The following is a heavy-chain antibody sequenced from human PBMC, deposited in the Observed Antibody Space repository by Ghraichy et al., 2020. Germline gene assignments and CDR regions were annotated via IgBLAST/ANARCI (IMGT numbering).Heavy chain of an antibody. CDR1: GYTFTSYY. Sequence: ASVKVSCKASGYTFTSYYMHWVRQAPGQGLEWMGIINPSGGSTSYAQKFQGRVTMTRDTSTSTVYMELSSLRSEDTAVYYCARDQDDSSGYEGAFDIWGQGTMVTVSS. J-gene: IGHJ3*02. D-gene: IGHD3-22*01. CDR3: ARDQDDSSGYEGAFDI. CDR2: INPSGGST. V-gene: IGHV1-46*01.